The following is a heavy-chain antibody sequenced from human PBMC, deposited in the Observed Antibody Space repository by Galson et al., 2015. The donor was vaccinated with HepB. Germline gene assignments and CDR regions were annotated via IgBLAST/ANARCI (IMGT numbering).Heavy chain of an antibody. CDR2: ISASGGST. CDR1: GFTFRSYA. V-gene: IGHV3-23*01. CDR3: AKVRVDTSMVYYFDS. D-gene: IGHD5-18*01. Sequence: SLRLSCAASGFTFRSYAMSWVRQAPGKGLEWVSGISASGGSTYYGDSLKGHFTISRDNSKNTLYLQMNSLRAEDTAVYYCAKVRVDTSMVYYFDSWGQGTLVTVSS. J-gene: IGHJ4*02.